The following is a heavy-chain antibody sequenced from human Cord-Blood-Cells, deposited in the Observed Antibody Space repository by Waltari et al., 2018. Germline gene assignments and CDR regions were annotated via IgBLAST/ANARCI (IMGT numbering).Heavy chain of an antibody. CDR3: ARVLGIVVVPAAPDY. J-gene: IGHJ4*02. CDR1: GYPISSGYA. CDR2: IYHSGST. V-gene: IGHV4-38-2*02. Sequence: VQLQESGPGLVKPSETLSLTCTVYGYPISSGYAWRWLRPPPGKGLEWIGSIYHSGSTYYNPSLKSRVTISVDTSKNQFSLKLSSVTAADTAVYYCARVLGIVVVPAAPDYWGQGTLVTVSS. D-gene: IGHD2-2*01.